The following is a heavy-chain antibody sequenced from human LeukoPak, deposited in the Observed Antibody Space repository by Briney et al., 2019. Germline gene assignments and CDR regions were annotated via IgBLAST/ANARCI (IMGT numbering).Heavy chain of an antibody. J-gene: IGHJ1*01. CDR1: GYTFTSYG. D-gene: IGHD2-2*01. Sequence: ASVKVSCKASGYTFTSYGISWVRQAPGQGLEWMGWISAYNGNTNYAQKLQGRVTMTTDTSTSTAYMELSSLRSEDTAVYYCARVVVPAARKGYFQHWGQGTLVTVSS. CDR2: ISAYNGNT. CDR3: ARVVVPAARKGYFQH. V-gene: IGHV1-18*01.